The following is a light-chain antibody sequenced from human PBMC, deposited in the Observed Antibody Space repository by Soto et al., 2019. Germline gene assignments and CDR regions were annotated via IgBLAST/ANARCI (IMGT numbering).Light chain of an antibody. Sequence: ENVLTQSPGTLSLSPGDRATLSCRASQSVGRNYLAWFQQKSGQAPRLLIYGASSRATGIPDRFSGTGSETDFTLTISRLEPEDFAVYYCQQYDNSPITFGQGTRLEIK. CDR2: GAS. V-gene: IGKV3-20*01. CDR3: QQYDNSPIT. J-gene: IGKJ5*01. CDR1: QSVGRNY.